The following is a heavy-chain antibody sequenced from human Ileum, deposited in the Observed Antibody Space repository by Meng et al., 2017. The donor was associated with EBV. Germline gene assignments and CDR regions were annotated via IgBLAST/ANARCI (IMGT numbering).Heavy chain of an antibody. CDR3: AIYAVGGSGQGY. CDR2: CSGGT. Sequence: QGQMQEWGRGLVKPSQILSLTWAVSGVSISSGVYHWSWIRQPPGKGLEWIGCSGGTYYNPSLKSRLTISVDTSKNQFSLKLDSATAADTAVYYCAIYAVGGSGQGYWGQGTLVTVSS. J-gene: IGHJ1*01. CDR1: GVSISSGVYH. V-gene: IGHV4-30-4*01. D-gene: IGHD1-26*01.